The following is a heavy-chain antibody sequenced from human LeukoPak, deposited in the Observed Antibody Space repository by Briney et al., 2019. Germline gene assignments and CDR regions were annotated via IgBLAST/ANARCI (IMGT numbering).Heavy chain of an antibody. CDR2: ISLDGVNT. D-gene: IGHD2-2*01. Sequence: GGSLRLSCAASGFTFSTYAIHWVRQAPGKGLEWVAVISLDGVNTFYADSVKGRSTISRDNSNNTVYLQMNNLRPEDTAVFYCARGQGYESYYYMDVWGKGTTVSVSS. CDR1: GFTFSTYA. CDR3: ARGQGYESYYYMDV. J-gene: IGHJ6*03. V-gene: IGHV3-30*04.